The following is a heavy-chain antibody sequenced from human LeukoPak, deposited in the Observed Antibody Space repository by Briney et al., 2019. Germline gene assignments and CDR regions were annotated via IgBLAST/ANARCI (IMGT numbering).Heavy chain of an antibody. CDR2: ISSSGSTI. CDR3: ARRRMVRGVIIFDY. Sequence: GGSLRLSCAASGFSFSSCAMEWVRQTPGKGLEWVSYISSSGSTIYYADSVKGRFTISRDNAKNSLYLQMNSLRAEDTAVYYCARRRMVRGVIIFDYWGQGTLVTVSS. CDR1: GFSFSSCA. D-gene: IGHD3-10*01. J-gene: IGHJ4*02. V-gene: IGHV3-48*03.